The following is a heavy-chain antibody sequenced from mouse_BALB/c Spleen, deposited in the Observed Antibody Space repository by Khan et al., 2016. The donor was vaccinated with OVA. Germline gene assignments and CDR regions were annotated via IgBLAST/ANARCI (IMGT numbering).Heavy chain of an antibody. CDR2: IDPLNDDT. CDR1: GYSFTTYY. V-gene: IGHV1S135*01. J-gene: IGHJ3*01. Sequence: VQLKESGPELMKPGASVKISCKASGYSFTTYYIHWVKQSHGKSLEWIGYIDPLNDDTNYNQKFKGKATLTVDKSSSTAYMHLSSLTSEDSAVYYCARHGSISWFAYWGQGTLVTVSA. CDR3: ARHGSISWFAY. D-gene: IGHD1-1*01.